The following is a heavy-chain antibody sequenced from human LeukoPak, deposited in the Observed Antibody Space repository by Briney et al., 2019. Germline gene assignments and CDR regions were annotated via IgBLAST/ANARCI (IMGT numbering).Heavy chain of an antibody. CDR1: GGSISSSSYY. D-gene: IGHD3-22*01. Sequence: SETLSLTRTVSGGSISSSSYYWGWIRQPPGKGLERIGSIYYSGSTYYNPSLKSRVTISVDTSKNQYPLKLSSVTAADTAVYYCARAYYDSSGYYYPFDYWGQGTLVTVSS. V-gene: IGHV4-39*01. CDR2: IYYSGST. CDR3: ARAYYDSSGYYYPFDY. J-gene: IGHJ4*02.